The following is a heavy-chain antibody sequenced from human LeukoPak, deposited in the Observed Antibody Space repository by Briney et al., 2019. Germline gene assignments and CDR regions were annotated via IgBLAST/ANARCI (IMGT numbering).Heavy chain of an antibody. CDR1: GGSISSYY. V-gene: IGHV4-59*01. CDR3: ARGIAVAGTVWFDP. D-gene: IGHD6-19*01. Sequence: SETLSLTCTVSGGSISSYYWSWIRQPPGKGLEWIGYIYYSGSTNYNPSLKSRVTISEDTSKNQFSLKLSSVTAADTAVYYCARGIAVAGTVWFDPWGQGTLVTVSS. J-gene: IGHJ5*02. CDR2: IYYSGST.